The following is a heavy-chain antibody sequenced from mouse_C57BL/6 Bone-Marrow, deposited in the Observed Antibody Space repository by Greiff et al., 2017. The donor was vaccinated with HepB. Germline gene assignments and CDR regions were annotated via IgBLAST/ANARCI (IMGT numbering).Heavy chain of an antibody. V-gene: IGHV1-81*01. Sequence: VQLKESGAELARPGASVKLSCKASGYTFTSYGISWVKQRTGQGLEWIGEIYPRSGNTYYNEKFKGKATLTADKSSSTAYMELRSLTSEDSAVYFCARRGITTVVAYYYAMDYWGQGTSVTVSS. D-gene: IGHD1-1*01. CDR3: ARRGITTVVAYYYAMDY. J-gene: IGHJ4*01. CDR2: IYPRSGNT. CDR1: GYTFTSYG.